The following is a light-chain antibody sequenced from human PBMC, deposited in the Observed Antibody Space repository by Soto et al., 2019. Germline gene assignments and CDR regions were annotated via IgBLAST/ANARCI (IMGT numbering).Light chain of an antibody. CDR1: NSNIGSNS. CDR2: DND. V-gene: IGLV1-51*01. Sequence: QSVLTQPPSVSAAPGQKVTISFSGSNSNIGSNSVSWYQQLPGTAPKLLIYDNDKRPSEIPDRFSGSRSGTSATLGIAGLQTGDEADYYCGTWDSSLDAGVFGGGTKLTVL. CDR3: GTWDSSLDAGV. J-gene: IGLJ2*01.